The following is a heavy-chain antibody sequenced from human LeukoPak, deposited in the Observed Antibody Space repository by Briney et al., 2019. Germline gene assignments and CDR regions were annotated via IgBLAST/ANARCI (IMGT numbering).Heavy chain of an antibody. CDR1: GYTFTSYD. D-gene: IGHD3-3*01. V-gene: IGHV1-8*03. Sequence: ASVKVSCKASGYTFTSYDINWVRQATGQGLEWMGRMNPNSGNTGYAQKFQGRVTITRNTSISTAYMELSSLRSEDTAVYYCARGYVHGFGVVIKYYYYYYYMDVWGKGTTVTVSS. CDR2: MNPNSGNT. J-gene: IGHJ6*03. CDR3: ARGYVHGFGVVIKYYYYYYYMDV.